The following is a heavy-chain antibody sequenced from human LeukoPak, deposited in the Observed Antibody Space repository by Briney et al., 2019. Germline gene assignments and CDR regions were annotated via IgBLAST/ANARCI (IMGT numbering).Heavy chain of an antibody. CDR1: GFTFSSYW. V-gene: IGHV3-74*01. CDR3: ARRRTYYYDSSGYVDY. D-gene: IGHD3-22*01. Sequence: GGSLRLSCAASGFTFSSYWMHWVRQAPGEGLVWVSRINSDGSSTSYADSVKGRFTISRDNAKNTLYLQMNSLRAEDTAVYYCARRRTYYYDSSGYVDYWGQGTLVTVSS. J-gene: IGHJ4*02. CDR2: INSDGSST.